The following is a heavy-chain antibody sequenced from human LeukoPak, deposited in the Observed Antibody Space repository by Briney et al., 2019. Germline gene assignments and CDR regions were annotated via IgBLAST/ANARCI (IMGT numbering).Heavy chain of an antibody. D-gene: IGHD1-26*01. CDR1: GGTFSSYA. CDR2: INPNSGGT. Sequence: ASVKVSCKASGGTFSSYAISWVRQAPGQGLEWMGRINPNSGGTNYAQKFQGRVTMTRDTSISTAYMELSRLRSDDTAVYYCARDHGELFDYWGQGTLVTVSS. CDR3: ARDHGELFDY. V-gene: IGHV1-2*06. J-gene: IGHJ4*02.